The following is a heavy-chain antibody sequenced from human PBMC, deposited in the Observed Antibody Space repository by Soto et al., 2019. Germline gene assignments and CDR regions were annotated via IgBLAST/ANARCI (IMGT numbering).Heavy chain of an antibody. D-gene: IGHD4-4*01. CDR2: ISYDGSDK. V-gene: IGHV3-30-3*01. CDR3: ARDADTVTMMVFDY. CDR1: GFTFSSYA. Sequence: LRLSCAASGFTFSSYAMHWVRQAPGKGLEWVAVISYDGSDKYYADSVKGRFTISRDNSKNTLYPQMNSLRAEDTAVYYCARDADTVTMMVFDYWGQGTLVTVSS. J-gene: IGHJ4*02.